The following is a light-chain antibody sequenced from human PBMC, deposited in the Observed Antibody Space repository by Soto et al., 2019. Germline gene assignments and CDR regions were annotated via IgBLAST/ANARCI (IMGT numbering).Light chain of an antibody. CDR2: KAS. CDR1: QSISSW. J-gene: IGKJ1*01. V-gene: IGKV1-5*03. Sequence: DIQMTQSPSTLSASVGARVTITCRASQSISSWLAWYQQKPGKAPKLLIYKASSLESGVPSRFSGSGSGTAGTITLSSLQPDDCQTYDGQQYNSYSWTFGQGTKVDIK. CDR3: QQYNSYSWT.